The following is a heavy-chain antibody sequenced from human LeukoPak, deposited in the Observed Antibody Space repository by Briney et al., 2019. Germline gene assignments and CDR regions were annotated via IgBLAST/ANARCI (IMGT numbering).Heavy chain of an antibody. CDR3: AKEVRDYSTSHDY. CDR1: GNYW. D-gene: IGHD4-11*01. V-gene: IGHV3-74*01. CDR2: INSDGSWT. Sequence: PGGSLRLSCAASGNYWMHWVRQAQGKGLVWVSHINSDGSWTGYADSVKGRFTISKDNAKNTVYLQMNNLRAEDTAVYYCAKEVRDYSTSHDYWGQGTLVTVSS. J-gene: IGHJ4*02.